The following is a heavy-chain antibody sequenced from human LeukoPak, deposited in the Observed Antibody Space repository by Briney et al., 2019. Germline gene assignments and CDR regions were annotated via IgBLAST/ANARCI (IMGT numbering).Heavy chain of an antibody. CDR3: ARDSSSRGPFDY. CDR2: IYYSGST. D-gene: IGHD6-6*01. Sequence: PSQTLSLTCTVSGGSISSYYWSWIRQPPGKGLEWIGYIYYSGSTNYNPSLKSRVTISVDTSKNQFSLKLSSVTAADTAVYYCARDSSSRGPFDYWGQGTLVTVSS. V-gene: IGHV4-59*01. CDR1: GGSISSYY. J-gene: IGHJ4*02.